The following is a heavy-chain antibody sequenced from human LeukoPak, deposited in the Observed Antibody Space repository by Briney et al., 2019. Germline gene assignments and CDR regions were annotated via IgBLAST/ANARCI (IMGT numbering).Heavy chain of an antibody. CDR1: GFTVSSNS. D-gene: IGHD2-2*01. J-gene: IGHJ6*03. Sequence: GGSLRLSCTVSGFTVSSNSMSWVRQAPGKGLEWVSFIYSDNTHYSDSVKGRFTISRDNSKNTLYLQMNSLRAEDTAVYYCARDTMTPYFMDVWGKGTTVTISS. CDR3: ARDTMTPYFMDV. V-gene: IGHV3-53*01. CDR2: IYSDNT.